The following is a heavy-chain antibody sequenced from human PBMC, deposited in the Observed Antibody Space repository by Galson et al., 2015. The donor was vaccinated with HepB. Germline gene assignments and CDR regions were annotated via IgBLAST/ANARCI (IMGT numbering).Heavy chain of an antibody. CDR1: GFSFSTGAEA. Sequence: PALVKPTQTLTLTCSFSGFSFSTGAEAVGVIRQPPGEALEWLALIYWNDDKRYSPPLKTRLTITKDTSKNQVVLTMANMDPVDTATYYCARDGSRSYGVFFDYWGQGTLVTVSS. V-gene: IGHV2-5*01. CDR2: IYWNDDK. J-gene: IGHJ4*02. D-gene: IGHD3-10*01. CDR3: ARDGSRSYGVFFDY.